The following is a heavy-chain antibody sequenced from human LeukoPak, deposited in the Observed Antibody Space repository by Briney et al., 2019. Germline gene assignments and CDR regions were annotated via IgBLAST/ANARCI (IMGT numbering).Heavy chain of an antibody. CDR3: ATTGYSSSWYGDY. CDR2: FDPEDGET. CDR1: GYTLTELS. J-gene: IGHJ4*02. Sequence: ASVKVSCKVSGYTLTELSMHRVRQAPGKGLEWMGGFDPEDGETIYAQKFQGRVTMTEDTSTDTAYMELSSLRSEDTAVYYCATTGYSSSWYGDYWGQGTLVTVSS. V-gene: IGHV1-24*01. D-gene: IGHD6-13*01.